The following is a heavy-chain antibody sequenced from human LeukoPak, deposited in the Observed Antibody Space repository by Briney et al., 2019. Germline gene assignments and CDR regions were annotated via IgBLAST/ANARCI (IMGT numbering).Heavy chain of an antibody. CDR1: GFTFSSDW. CDR2: IKQDESEK. CDR3: ARDKIEGPTKLDY. D-gene: IGHD1-1*01. Sequence: GGSLRLSCAASGFTFSSDWMSWVRQAPGKGLEWVANIKQDESEKYYVDSLKSRFTISRDNAKNSLYLQMNSLRAEDTAVYYCARDKIEGPTKLDYWGQGILVTVSS. J-gene: IGHJ4*02. V-gene: IGHV3-7*01.